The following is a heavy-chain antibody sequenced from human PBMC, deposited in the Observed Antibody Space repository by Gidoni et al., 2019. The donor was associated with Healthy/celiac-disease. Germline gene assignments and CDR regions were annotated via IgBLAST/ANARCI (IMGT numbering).Heavy chain of an antibody. CDR2: IYYSGST. CDR1: GGSIRSSSYY. CDR3: ASLLPSSSWYVDY. J-gene: IGHJ4*02. V-gene: IGHV4-39*01. D-gene: IGHD6-13*01. Sequence: QLQLQESGPGLVKPAETLSLTCSVSGGSIRSSSYYWGWIRQPPGKGLEWIGSIYYSGSTYYNPSLKSRVTISVDTSKNQFSLKLSSVTAADTAVYYCASLLPSSSWYVDYWGQGTLVTVSS.